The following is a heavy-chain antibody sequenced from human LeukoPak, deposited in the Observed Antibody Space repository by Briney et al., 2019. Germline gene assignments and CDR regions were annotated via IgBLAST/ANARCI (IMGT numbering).Heavy chain of an antibody. V-gene: IGHV3-30*18. CDR3: AKDSPGSGHYRHFDY. Sequence: PGRSLRLSCAASGFTFSSYGMHWVRQAPGKGLEWVAVISYDGSNKYYADSVKGRFTISRDNSKNTLYLQMNSLRAEDTAVYYCAKDSPGSGHYRHFDYWGQGTLVTVSS. CDR2: ISYDGSNK. J-gene: IGHJ4*02. D-gene: IGHD3-22*01. CDR1: GFTFSSYG.